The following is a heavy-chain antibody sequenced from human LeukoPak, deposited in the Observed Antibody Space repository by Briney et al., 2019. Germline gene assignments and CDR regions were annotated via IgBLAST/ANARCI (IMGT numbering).Heavy chain of an antibody. Sequence: GGSLRLSCAASGFTFSSYGMHWVRQAPGKGLEWMAVIWYDGSNKYYADSVKGRFTISRDNSKNTLYLQMNSLRAEDTAVYYCARECSSGWYFDYWGQGTLVTVSS. CDR3: ARECSSGWYFDY. CDR2: IWYDGSNK. V-gene: IGHV3-33*01. CDR1: GFTFSSYG. J-gene: IGHJ4*02. D-gene: IGHD6-19*01.